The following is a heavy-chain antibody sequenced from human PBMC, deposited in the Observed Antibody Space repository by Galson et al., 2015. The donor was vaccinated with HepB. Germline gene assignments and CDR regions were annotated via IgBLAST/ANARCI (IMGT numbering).Heavy chain of an antibody. J-gene: IGHJ3*02. V-gene: IGHV4-31*03. Sequence: TLSLTCTVSGGSISSGGYYWSWIRQHPGKGLEWIGYIYYSGSTYYNPSLRSRVTISVDTSKNQFSLKLSSVTAADTAVYYCARDLVVTDYHDAFDIWGQGTMVTVSS. D-gene: IGHD2-21*02. CDR1: GGSISSGGYY. CDR2: IYYSGST. CDR3: ARDLVVTDYHDAFDI.